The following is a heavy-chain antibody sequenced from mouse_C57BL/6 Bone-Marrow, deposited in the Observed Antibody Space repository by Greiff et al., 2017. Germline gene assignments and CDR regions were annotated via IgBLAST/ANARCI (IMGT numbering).Heavy chain of an antibody. CDR1: GYTFTSYW. CDR2: IYPGSGST. Sequence: QVQLQQPGAELVKPGASVKMSCKASGYTFTSYWITWVKQRPGQGLEWIGDIYPGSGSTNYNEKFKSKATLTVDPSSSTAYMQLSSLTSEDSAVYYCAQIAYYYGSSYWYFDVWGTGTTVTVSS. D-gene: IGHD1-1*01. J-gene: IGHJ1*03. CDR3: AQIAYYYGSSYWYFDV. V-gene: IGHV1-55*01.